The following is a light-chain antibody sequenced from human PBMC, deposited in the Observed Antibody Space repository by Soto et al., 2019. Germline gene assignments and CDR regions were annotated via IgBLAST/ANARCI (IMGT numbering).Light chain of an antibody. V-gene: IGLV2-8*01. Sequence: QSVLTQPPSASGSPGQSVAISCTGTSSVVGSYDYVSWYQQHPGKAPKLMIYEVSKRSSGVPDRCSGSKSGNTASLTVSGLQAEDEADYYCSSFAGYNNYVFGTGTKVTVL. CDR3: SSFAGYNNYV. CDR1: SSVVGSYDY. J-gene: IGLJ1*01. CDR2: EVS.